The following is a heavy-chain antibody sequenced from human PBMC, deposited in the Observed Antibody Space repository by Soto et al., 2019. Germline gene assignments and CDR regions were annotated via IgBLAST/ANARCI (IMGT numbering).Heavy chain of an antibody. D-gene: IGHD1-1*01. V-gene: IGHV4-59*01. J-gene: IGHJ5*02. CDR1: GGSISSYY. CDR3: AREVSDDGSWFDP. CDR2: IYYSGST. Sequence: PSETLSLTCTVSGGSISSYYWSWIRQPPGKGLEWIGYIYYSGSTNYNPSLKSRVTISVDTSKNQFSLKLSSVTAADTAVYYCAREVSDDGSWFDPWGQGTLVNVSS.